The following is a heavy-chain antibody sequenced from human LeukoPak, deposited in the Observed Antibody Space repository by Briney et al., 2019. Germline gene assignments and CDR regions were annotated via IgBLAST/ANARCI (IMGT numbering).Heavy chain of an antibody. CDR2: ISNSVST. CDR1: GASISSYY. D-gene: IGHD5-24*01. CDR3: VATERWLQWDY. J-gene: IGHJ4*02. V-gene: IGHV4-4*08. Sequence: SETLSLTCTVSGASISSYYWSWIRQPPGKGLEWIAFISNSVSTNYNPSLKSRVTISLDTSRKQLSLRLSSVIAADTVVYYCVATERWLQWDYWGQGTLSPSP.